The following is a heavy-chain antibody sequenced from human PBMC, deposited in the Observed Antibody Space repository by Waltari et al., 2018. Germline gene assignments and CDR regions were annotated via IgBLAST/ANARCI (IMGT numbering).Heavy chain of an antibody. J-gene: IGHJ4*02. D-gene: IGHD6-19*01. CDR1: GGTFSSYA. CDR2: VIPIFGTA. Sequence: QVQLVQSGAEVKKPGSSVKVSCKASGGTFSSYAIRWVRQAPGQGLEWMGGVIPIFGTANYAQKFQGIVTITADESTSTAYMDLSSLRAEDTALYYCAKDAVPFSGWYDYWGQGTLVTVSS. CDR3: AKDAVPFSGWYDY. V-gene: IGHV1-69*01.